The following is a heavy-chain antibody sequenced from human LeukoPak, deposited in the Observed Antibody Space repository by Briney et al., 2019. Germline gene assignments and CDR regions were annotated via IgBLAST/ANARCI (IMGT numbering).Heavy chain of an antibody. D-gene: IGHD3-3*01. J-gene: IGHJ4*02. CDR2: IYPGDSDT. V-gene: IGHV5-51*01. Sequence: GESLKISCKGSGYSFTSYWIGWVRQMPGKGLEWRGIIYPGDSDTRYSPSFQGQVTISADKSISTAYLQWSSLKASDTAMYYCARLSVVDFWSGYYKVGTDPFDYWGQGTLVTVSS. CDR3: ARLSVVDFWSGYYKVGTDPFDY. CDR1: GYSFTSYW.